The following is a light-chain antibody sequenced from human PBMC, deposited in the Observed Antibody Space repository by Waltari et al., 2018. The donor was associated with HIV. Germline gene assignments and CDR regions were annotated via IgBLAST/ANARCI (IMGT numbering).Light chain of an antibody. V-gene: IGLV2-11*01. CDR2: DVS. Sequence: QSALTQPRSVSGSPGQSVTISCTGTSSDVGGYNYVSWYQPHPGKARKVMSYDVSKRPSGVPDRVSGSQSGNTASLTISGLQAEDEADYYCCSYAGSYTWVFGGGTKMTVL. CDR3: CSYAGSYTWV. CDR1: SSDVGGYNY. J-gene: IGLJ3*02.